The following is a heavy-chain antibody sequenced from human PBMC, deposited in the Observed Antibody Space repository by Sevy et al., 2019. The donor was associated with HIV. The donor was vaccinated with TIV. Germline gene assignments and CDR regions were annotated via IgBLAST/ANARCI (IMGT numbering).Heavy chain of an antibody. CDR2: IYYSGST. CDR1: GGSISSSSYY. J-gene: IGHJ1*01. Sequence: SETLSLTCTVSGGSISSSSYYWGWIRQHPGKGLEWSGSIYYSGSTYYNPSLKSRVTMSVDTSKNQFSLKLSSVTAADTAVYYCARGDIVVVVAATVTGYFQHWGQGTLVTVSS. CDR3: ARGDIVVVVAATVTGYFQH. D-gene: IGHD2-15*01. V-gene: IGHV4-39*01.